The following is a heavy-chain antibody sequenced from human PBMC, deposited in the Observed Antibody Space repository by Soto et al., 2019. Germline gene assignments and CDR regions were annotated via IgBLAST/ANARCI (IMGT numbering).Heavy chain of an antibody. CDR1: GFTFGDYA. CDR2: IYSGGST. CDR3: ARGPGGFGEFSLDY. J-gene: IGHJ4*02. Sequence: VQLVESGGGLIQPGRSLRLSCTASGFTFGDYALSWVRQAPGKGLEWIGRIYSGGSTNYNPSLRSRVTVSVDMSKNQFSLKLSSVTAADTAVYYCARGPGGFGEFSLDYWGQGTLVTVSS. D-gene: IGHD3-10*01. V-gene: IGHV4-4*07.